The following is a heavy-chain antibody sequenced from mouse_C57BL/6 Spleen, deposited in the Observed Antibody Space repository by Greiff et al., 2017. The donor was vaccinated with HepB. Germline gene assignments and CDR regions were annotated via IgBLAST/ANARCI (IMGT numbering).Heavy chain of an antibody. CDR2: IDPETGGT. Sequence: VQLQQSGAELVRPGASVTLSCKASGYTFTDYEMHWVKQTPVHGLEWIGAIDPETGGTAYNQKFKGKAILTADKSSSTAYMELRSLTSGDSAVYYCTRRWDAGYYFDYWGQGTTLTVSS. D-gene: IGHD4-1*01. V-gene: IGHV1-15*01. CDR1: GYTFTDYE. J-gene: IGHJ2*01. CDR3: TRRWDAGYYFDY.